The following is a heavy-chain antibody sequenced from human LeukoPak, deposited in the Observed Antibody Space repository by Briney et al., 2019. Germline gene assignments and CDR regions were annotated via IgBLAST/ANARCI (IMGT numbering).Heavy chain of an antibody. V-gene: IGHV1-8*01. D-gene: IGHD6-13*01. CDR2: MNPNSGKP. CDR3: ARQGVTAAENNYFYYYMDF. CDR1: GYTFTSYD. Sequence: ASVKVSCKASGYTFTSYDINWVRQATGQGLEWMGWMNPNSGKPGHAQRFQGRVTMTRNTSISTAYMELSSLRSEDTAVYYCARQGVTAAENNYFYYYMDFWGKGTTVTVSS. J-gene: IGHJ6*03.